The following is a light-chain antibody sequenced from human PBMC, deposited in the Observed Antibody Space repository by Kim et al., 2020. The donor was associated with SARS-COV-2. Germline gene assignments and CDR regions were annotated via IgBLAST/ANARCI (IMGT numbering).Light chain of an antibody. Sequence: EVVMTQSPATLSVSPGERAALSCRASQSVSNNLAWYQQKPGQAPRLLIHGASARATGVPGRFSGSGSGTEFTLTISSLQSDDFAVYYCQHYNEWSSLTFGGGTKVDIK. J-gene: IGKJ4*01. CDR2: GAS. V-gene: IGKV3-15*01. CDR3: QHYNEWSSLT. CDR1: QSVSNN.